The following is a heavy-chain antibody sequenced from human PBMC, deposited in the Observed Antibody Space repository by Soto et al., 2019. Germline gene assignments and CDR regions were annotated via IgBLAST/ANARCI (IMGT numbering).Heavy chain of an antibody. CDR1: GGSISSSSYY. CDR2: IYYSGST. D-gene: IGHD3-10*01. V-gene: IGHV4-39*01. Sequence: QLQLQESGPGLVKPSETLSLTCTVSGGSISSSSYYWGWIRQPPGKGLEWIGRIYYSGSTYYNPSHKKRVTISVDTSKHQFSLKLSSVTAADTAVYYCARLINECNWFDTWGQGTLVTLSS. J-gene: IGHJ5*02. CDR3: ARLINECNWFDT.